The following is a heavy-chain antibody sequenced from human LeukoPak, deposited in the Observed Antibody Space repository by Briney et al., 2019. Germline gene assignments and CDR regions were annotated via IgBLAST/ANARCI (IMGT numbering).Heavy chain of an antibody. J-gene: IGHJ4*01. Sequence: GGSLRLSXAVSGFTFSSYWMNWVRQAPGKGLEWVASIRQDGGEKSYVDSVKGRFTISRDNTKNSLYLQMSSLRAEDTAVYYCARDGTAAGLYFDLWGQGTLVTVSS. D-gene: IGHD6-13*01. V-gene: IGHV3-7*01. CDR3: ARDGTAAGLYFDL. CDR1: GFTFSSYW. CDR2: IRQDGGEK.